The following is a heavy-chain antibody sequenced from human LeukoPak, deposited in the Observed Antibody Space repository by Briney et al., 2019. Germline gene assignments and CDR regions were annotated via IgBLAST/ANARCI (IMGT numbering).Heavy chain of an antibody. CDR1: GFTFNSYW. CDR3: ARVQPIAAAGYFDY. Sequence: PGGSLRLSCAASGFTFNSYWMSWVSQARAKGLEGGANIKQDGSEKYYGDSGKGRFTISRDNAKSSLYLQMNSLRAEDTAVYYCARVQPIAAAGYFDYWGQGTLVTVSS. CDR2: IKQDGSEK. V-gene: IGHV3-7*01. J-gene: IGHJ4*02. D-gene: IGHD6-13*01.